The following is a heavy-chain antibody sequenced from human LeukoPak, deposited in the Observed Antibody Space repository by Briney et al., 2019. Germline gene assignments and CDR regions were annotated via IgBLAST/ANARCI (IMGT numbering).Heavy chain of an antibody. CDR1: GFTFSSCA. V-gene: IGHV3-23*01. J-gene: IGHJ4*02. Sequence: PGGSLRLSCAASGFTFSSCAMSWVRQAPGKGLEWVSTIIDSGNSIYYADSAEGRFTISRDNSKNMLYLQMNSLRAGDTAVYYCAKDPIFSGSYGVFDYWGLGTLVTVSS. CDR3: AKDPIFSGSYGVFDY. D-gene: IGHD1-26*01. CDR2: IIDSGNSI.